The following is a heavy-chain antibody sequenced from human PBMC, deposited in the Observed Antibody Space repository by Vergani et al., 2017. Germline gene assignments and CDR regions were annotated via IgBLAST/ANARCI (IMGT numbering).Heavy chain of an antibody. CDR2: IYYSGST. CDR3: ANYYDIXTGMEPPAADGMDV. J-gene: IGHJ6*02. D-gene: IGHD3-9*01. CDR1: GGSISSSSYY. V-gene: IGHV4-39*01. Sequence: QLQLQESGPGLVKPSETLCLTCTVSGGSISSSSYYWGWIRQPPGKGLEWIGSIYYSGSTYYNPSLKSRVTISVDTSKNQFSLKLSSVTAADTAVYYCANYYDIXTGMEPPAADGMDVWGQGTTVTVSS.